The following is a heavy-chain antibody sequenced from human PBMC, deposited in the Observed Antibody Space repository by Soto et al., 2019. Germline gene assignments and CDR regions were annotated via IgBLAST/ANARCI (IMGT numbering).Heavy chain of an antibody. CDR3: ARDLYYDFWSGFPRPFGY. CDR1: GDSVSSNSAA. Sequence: SQTLSLTCAISGDSVSSNSAAWNWIRQSPSRGLEWLGRTYYRSKWYNDYAVSVKSRITINPDTSKNQFSLQLNSVTPEDTAVYYCARDLYYDFWSGFPRPFGYWGQGTLVTVSS. J-gene: IGHJ4*02. CDR2: TYYRSKWYN. D-gene: IGHD3-3*01. V-gene: IGHV6-1*01.